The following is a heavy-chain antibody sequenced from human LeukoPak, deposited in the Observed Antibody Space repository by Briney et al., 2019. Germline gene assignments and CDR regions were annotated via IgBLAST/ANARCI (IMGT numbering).Heavy chain of an antibody. CDR1: GFTFISYW. D-gene: IGHD3-16*01. J-gene: IGHJ4*02. Sequence: GGSLRLSCAASGFTFISYWMHWVRQAPGKGLVWVSRINSDGSSTSYADSVKGRLTISRDNAKRSLYLQMNSLTVEDTAVYYCARIKLWSFEYWGQGTLVTVSS. V-gene: IGHV3-74*01. CDR2: INSDGSST. CDR3: ARIKLWSFEY.